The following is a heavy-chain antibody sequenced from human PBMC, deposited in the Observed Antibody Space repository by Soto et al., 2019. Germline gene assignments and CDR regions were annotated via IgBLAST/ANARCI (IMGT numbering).Heavy chain of an antibody. CDR3: ARLGVMVRASPNWFDP. CDR1: GDSISNYY. D-gene: IGHD3-10*01. Sequence: PSGTLCITCAVSGDSISNYYWSSIGQPPGKGLEWIGSIYYIGSTNYNPSLKSRVTISVDTSQNELSLKLTSVTAADTAVYYCARLGVMVRASPNWFDPWGQGTLVTVSS. V-gene: IGHV4-59*01. J-gene: IGHJ5*02. CDR2: IYYIGST.